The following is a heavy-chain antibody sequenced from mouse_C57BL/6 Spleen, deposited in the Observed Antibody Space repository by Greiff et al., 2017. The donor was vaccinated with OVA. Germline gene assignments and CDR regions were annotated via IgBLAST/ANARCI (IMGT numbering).Heavy chain of an antibody. CDR3: VYYGSKGWYFDV. V-gene: IGHV1-50*01. J-gene: IGHJ1*03. Sequence: QVQLQQPGAELVKPGASVKLSCKASGYTFTSYWMQWVKQRPGQGLEWIGEIDPSDSYTNYNQKFKGKATLTVDTSSSTAYMQLSSLTSEDSAVYYYVYYGSKGWYFDVWGTGTTVTVSS. CDR1: GYTFTSYW. D-gene: IGHD1-1*01. CDR2: IDPSDSYT.